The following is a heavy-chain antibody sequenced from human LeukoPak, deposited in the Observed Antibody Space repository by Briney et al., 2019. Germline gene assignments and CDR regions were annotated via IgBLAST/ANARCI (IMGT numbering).Heavy chain of an antibody. CDR2: ISGSGGST. CDR1: GFTFSSYA. V-gene: IGHV3-23*01. CDR3: AKDSGGSTIFGVVIADFDY. Sequence: PGGSLRLSCAASGFTFSSYAMSWVRQAPGKGLEWVSAISGSGGSTYYADSVKGRFTISRDNSKNTLYLQMNSLRAEDTAVYYYAKDSGGSTIFGVVIADFDYWGQGTLVTVSS. D-gene: IGHD3-3*01. J-gene: IGHJ4*02.